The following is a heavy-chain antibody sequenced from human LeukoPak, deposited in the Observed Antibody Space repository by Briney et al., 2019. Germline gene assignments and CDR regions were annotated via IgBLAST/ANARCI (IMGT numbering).Heavy chain of an antibody. V-gene: IGHV3-48*03. CDR3: AELGMTMIGGV. Sequence: PGGSLRLSCAASGFTFSSYEMNWVRQAPGKGLEWVSYISSSGSTIYYADSVKGRFTISRDNAKNSLYLQTNSLRAEDTAVYYCAELGMTMIGGVWGKGTTVTISS. D-gene: IGHD3-10*02. J-gene: IGHJ6*04. CDR2: ISSSGSTI. CDR1: GFTFSSYE.